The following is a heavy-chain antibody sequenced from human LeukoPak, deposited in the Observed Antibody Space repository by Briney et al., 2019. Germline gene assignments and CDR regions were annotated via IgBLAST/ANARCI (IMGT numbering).Heavy chain of an antibody. CDR2: ISYDGNKK. Sequence: PGRSLRLSCAASGFTFSSYAMHWVRQAPGKGLEWEAVISYDGNKKYYADSVKGRFTISRDNSKNTLDLQMNSLRGEETAVYYCARDDAGSYYVIDYWGQGTLVTVSS. V-gene: IGHV3-30-3*01. CDR1: GFTFSSYA. J-gene: IGHJ4*02. D-gene: IGHD1-26*01. CDR3: ARDDAGSYYVIDY.